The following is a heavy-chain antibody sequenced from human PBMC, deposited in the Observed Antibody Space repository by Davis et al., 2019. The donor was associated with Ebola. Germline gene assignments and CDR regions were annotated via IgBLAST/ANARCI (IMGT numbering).Heavy chain of an antibody. D-gene: IGHD6-6*01. CDR3: ARDGHRSDSSNFFNY. CDR2: GHYTGST. V-gene: IGHV4-59*01. J-gene: IGHJ4*02. CDR1: GAPISSYY. Sequence: MPGGSLRLSCTVSGAPISSYYWSWIRQPPGKGLEWIGYGHYTGSTSYNPSLESRVTISVDTSKNQFSLKVSSVTAADTAVYYCARDGHRSDSSNFFNYWGQGALVTVSS.